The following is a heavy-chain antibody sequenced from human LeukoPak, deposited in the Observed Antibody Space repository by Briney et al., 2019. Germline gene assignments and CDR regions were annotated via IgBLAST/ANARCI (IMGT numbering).Heavy chain of an antibody. CDR2: TYYRSKWYN. CDR3: ARVPDIVVAYGMDV. J-gene: IGHJ6*02. Sequence: SQNLSLNCAISGDSVSSNSAAWNWLRQSPSRGLEWMGRTYYRSKWYNDYAVSVKSRITINTDTSKNQFSLQLNSVTPEGTAVYYCARVPDIVVAYGMDVWGQGTTVTVSS. CDR1: GDSVSSNSAA. V-gene: IGHV6-1*01. D-gene: IGHD2-15*01.